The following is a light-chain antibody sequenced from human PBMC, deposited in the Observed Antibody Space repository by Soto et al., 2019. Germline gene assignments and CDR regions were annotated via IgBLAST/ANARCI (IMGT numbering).Light chain of an antibody. V-gene: IGKV1-9*01. CDR1: QGISSN. J-gene: IGKJ3*01. CDR2: AAS. Sequence: DIQLTQSPSFLSAPLGDRAPIICRAIQGISSNLARYQQKPGKAPKLLIYAASTWQSGVPSRFSGSGSGTEFTLTISSLQPEDFATYYCQQLNSYPRTFGPGTKVDIK. CDR3: QQLNSYPRT.